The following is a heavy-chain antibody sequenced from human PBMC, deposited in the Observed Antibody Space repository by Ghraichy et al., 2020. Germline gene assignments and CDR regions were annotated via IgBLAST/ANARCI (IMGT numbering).Heavy chain of an antibody. CDR3: ARTYYYGSGVIPGPWYFDL. CDR2: IYYSGST. CDR1: GGSISSYY. J-gene: IGHJ2*01. D-gene: IGHD3-10*01. Sequence: SQTLSLTCTVSGGSISSYYWSWIRQPPGKGLEWIGYIYYSGSTNYNPSLKSRVTISVDTSKNQFSLKLSPVTAADTAVYYCARTYYYGSGVIPGPWYFDLWGRGTLVTVSS. V-gene: IGHV4-59*01.